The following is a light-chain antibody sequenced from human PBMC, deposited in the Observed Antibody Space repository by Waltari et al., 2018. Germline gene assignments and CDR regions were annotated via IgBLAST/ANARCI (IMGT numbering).Light chain of an antibody. V-gene: IGKV3-11*01. CDR2: DAS. J-gene: IGKJ1*01. Sequence: EIVLTQSPATLSLSPGERGTLSCRASQSVSSYLAWYQQKPGQAPRLLISDASNRATGIPARFSGSGSGTDFTLTISSLEPEDFAVYYGQQHSNWPRTFGQGTKVEIK. CDR3: QQHSNWPRT. CDR1: QSVSSY.